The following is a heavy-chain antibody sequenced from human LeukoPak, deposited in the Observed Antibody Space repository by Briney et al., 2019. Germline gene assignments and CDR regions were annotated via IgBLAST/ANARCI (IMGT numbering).Heavy chain of an antibody. CDR1: GGSISSSGYY. D-gene: IGHD3-3*01. CDR3: ARAPIFGVVIGVAYFDY. CDR2: IYYSGST. V-gene: IGHV4-30-4*08. Sequence: SETLSLTCTVSGGSISSSGYYWGWIRQPPGKGLEWIGYIYYSGSTYYNPSLKSRVTISVDTSKNQFSLKLSSVTAADTAVYYCARAPIFGVVIGVAYFDYWGQGTLVTVSS. J-gene: IGHJ4*02.